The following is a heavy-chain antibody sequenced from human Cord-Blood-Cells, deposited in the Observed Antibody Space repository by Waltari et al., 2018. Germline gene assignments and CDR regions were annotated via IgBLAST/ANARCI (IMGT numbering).Heavy chain of an antibody. Sequence: VQLVQSGAEVKKPGESLKISCKGSGYSFTSYWIGRVRQMPGKGLAWMGIVCPGDSDTSYSPSFQGQVTISADKSISTAYLQWSSLKASDTAMYYCARRPIYYDSSGYYFDYWGQGTLVTVSS. V-gene: IGHV5-51*01. CDR1: GYSFTSYW. D-gene: IGHD3-22*01. CDR2: VCPGDSDT. J-gene: IGHJ4*02. CDR3: ARRPIYYDSSGYYFDY.